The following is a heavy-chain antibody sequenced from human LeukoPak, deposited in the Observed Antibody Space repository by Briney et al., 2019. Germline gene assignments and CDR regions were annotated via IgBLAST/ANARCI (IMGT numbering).Heavy chain of an antibody. Sequence: PSETLSLTCTVSGGSISSNYWSWIGQPAGKGLEYIGRIYSSGNTNYNPSLKSRVTMSVDTSKNQFSLLLHSVTAADTAVYYCARVWLSNGSYWYFDFWGRGTLVIVSS. V-gene: IGHV4-4*07. J-gene: IGHJ2*01. D-gene: IGHD3-16*01. CDR3: ARVWLSNGSYWYFDF. CDR1: GGSISSNY. CDR2: IYSSGNT.